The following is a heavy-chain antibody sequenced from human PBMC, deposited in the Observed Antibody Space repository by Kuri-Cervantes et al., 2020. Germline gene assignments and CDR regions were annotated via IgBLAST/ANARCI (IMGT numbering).Heavy chain of an antibody. D-gene: IGHD2-15*01. J-gene: IGHJ3*02. CDR1: GYTFTSYG. CDR2: ISAYNGNT. Sequence: ASVKVSCKASGYTFTSYGISWVRQAPGQGLEWMGWISAYNGNTNYAQRLQGRVTITADESTSTAYMELSSPRSEDTAVYYCATDSAPFHSDAFDIWGQGTMVTVSS. V-gene: IGHV1-18*01. CDR3: ATDSAPFHSDAFDI.